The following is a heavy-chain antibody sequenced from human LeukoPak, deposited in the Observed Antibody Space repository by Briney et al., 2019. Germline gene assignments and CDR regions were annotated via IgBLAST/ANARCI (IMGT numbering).Heavy chain of an antibody. Sequence: PGGSLRLSCAASGFTFSSYSMNWVRQAPGKGLEWVSSISSSSSYIYYADSVKGRFTISRDNAKNSLYLQMNSLRAEDTAVYYCASGVELLWFGEFPRDYWGQGTLVTVSS. CDR3: ASGVELLWFGEFPRDY. V-gene: IGHV3-21*01. J-gene: IGHJ4*02. CDR1: GFTFSSYS. CDR2: ISSSSSYI. D-gene: IGHD3-10*01.